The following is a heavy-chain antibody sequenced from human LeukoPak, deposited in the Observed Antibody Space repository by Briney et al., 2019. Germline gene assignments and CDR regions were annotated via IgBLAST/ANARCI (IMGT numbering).Heavy chain of an antibody. Sequence: SVNVSCKASGGTFSSYAISWVRQAPGQGLEWMGGIIPIFGTANYAQKFQGRVTITTDESTSTAYMELSSLRSEDTAVYYCARDSEIRARIVGASFDYWGQGTLVTVSS. V-gene: IGHV1-69*05. D-gene: IGHD1-26*01. J-gene: IGHJ4*02. CDR1: GGTFSSYA. CDR3: ARDSEIRARIVGASFDY. CDR2: IIPIFGTA.